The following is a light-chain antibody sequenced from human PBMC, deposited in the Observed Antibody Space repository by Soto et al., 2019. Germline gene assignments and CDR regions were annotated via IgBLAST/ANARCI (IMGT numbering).Light chain of an antibody. V-gene: IGLV1-51*01. CDR1: SSNIGSNY. J-gene: IGLJ2*01. CDR3: GTWDSSLSAVV. Sequence: QSVLTQPPSVSAAPGQKVTISCSGSSSNIGSNYVSWDQQLPGTAPKLLIYDNNKRPSGIPDRFSGSKSGTSATLGITGLQTGDEADYYCGTWDSSLSAVVFGGGIKLTVL. CDR2: DNN.